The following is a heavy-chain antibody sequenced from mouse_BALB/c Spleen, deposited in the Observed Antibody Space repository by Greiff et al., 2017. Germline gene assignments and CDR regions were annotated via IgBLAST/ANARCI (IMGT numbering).Heavy chain of an antibody. CDR1: GFTFTDYY. CDR2: IRNKANGYTT. Sequence: EVQLQESGGGLVQPGGSLRLSCATSGFTFTDYYMSWVRQPPGKALEWLGFIRNKANGYTTEYSASVKGRFTISRDNSQSILYLQMNTLRAEDSATYYCARDRDYDYGCDYWGQGTTLTVSS. V-gene: IGHV7-3*02. J-gene: IGHJ2*01. D-gene: IGHD2-4*01. CDR3: ARDRDYDYGCDY.